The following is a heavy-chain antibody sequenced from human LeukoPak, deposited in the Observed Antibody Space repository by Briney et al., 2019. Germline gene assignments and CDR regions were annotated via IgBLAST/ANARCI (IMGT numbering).Heavy chain of an antibody. V-gene: IGHV3-23*01. J-gene: IGHJ4*02. CDR1: GFTFSSYG. CDR3: ARTLYVASAPGGFDY. CDR2: ISGSGGST. D-gene: IGHD3-16*01. Sequence: PGGSLRLSCAASGFTFSSYGMSWVRQAPGKGLEWVSAISGSGGSTYYADSVKGRFTISRDNSKNTLYLQMNSLRAEDTAVYYCARTLYVASAPGGFDYWGQGTLVTVSS.